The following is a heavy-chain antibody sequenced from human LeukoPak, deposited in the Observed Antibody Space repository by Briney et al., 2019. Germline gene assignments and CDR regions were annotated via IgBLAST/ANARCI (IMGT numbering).Heavy chain of an antibody. CDR3: ASGPNGYNMYYFDY. V-gene: IGHV4-31*03. Sequence: SQTLSLTCTVSGGSISSGGYYWSWIRQHPGKGLEWIGYIYYSGSTYYNPSLKNRVTISVDTSKNQFSLKLSSVTAADTAVYYCASGPNGYNMYYFDYWGQGTLVTVSS. D-gene: IGHD5-24*01. J-gene: IGHJ4*02. CDR2: IYYSGST. CDR1: GGSISSGGYY.